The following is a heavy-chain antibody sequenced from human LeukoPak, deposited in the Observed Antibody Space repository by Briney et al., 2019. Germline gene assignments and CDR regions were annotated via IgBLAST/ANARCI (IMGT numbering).Heavy chain of an antibody. CDR1: GFIFSDYY. J-gene: IGHJ4*02. CDR2: ISNSDTTR. V-gene: IGHV3-11*01. D-gene: IGHD1-26*01. Sequence: GGSLRHSCATSGFIFSDYYMSWIRQAPGNGLEWVSHISNSDTTRNYADSVKGRFSISRDNVKNSLYLQMDSLKAEDTAVYYCAREGNSGTYGREFDYWGQGTLVTVSS. CDR3: AREGNSGTYGREFDY.